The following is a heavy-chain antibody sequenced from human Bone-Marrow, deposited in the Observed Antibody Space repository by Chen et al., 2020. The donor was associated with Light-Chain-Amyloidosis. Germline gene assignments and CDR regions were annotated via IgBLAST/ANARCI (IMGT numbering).Heavy chain of an antibody. CDR1: GGSISGTSYD. Sequence: QLQLQESGTRVVKPSETLSLTCAVSGGSISGTSYDWVWIRQPPGKGLEWIGTFYYTGITYYNPSLKSRVTISVDMSKNQFSLILSSVTAADTAVYHCAREVPAVKKNYMDVWGRGTTVTVSS. V-gene: IGHV4-39*07. D-gene: IGHD2-2*01. J-gene: IGHJ6*03. CDR2: FYYTGIT. CDR3: AREVPAVKKNYMDV.